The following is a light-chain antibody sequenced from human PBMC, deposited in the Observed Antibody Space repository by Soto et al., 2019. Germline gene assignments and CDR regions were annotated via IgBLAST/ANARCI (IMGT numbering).Light chain of an antibody. V-gene: IGKV3-20*01. CDR2: AAS. CDR3: QQQGT. J-gene: IGKJ2*01. Sequence: EIVLTQYPGTLSLSPGERATLSCRASRSLSSSYVVWYQQKPGQAPRLLIYAASRRATGIPDRFSGSGSATEYTLTSSRLEPEYFAVYYCQQQGTFGQGTKLEIK. CDR1: RSLSSSY.